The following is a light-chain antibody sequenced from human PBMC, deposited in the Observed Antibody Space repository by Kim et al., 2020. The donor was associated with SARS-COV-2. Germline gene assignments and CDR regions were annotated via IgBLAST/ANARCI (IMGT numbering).Light chain of an antibody. Sequence: PASITCKSSERLLHSDGKTYLYGYLQRPGQSPQLLIYEVSSRFSGVSDRFSGSGSGTDFTLKISRVEAEDVGVYYCMQGINVPFAFGPGTKVDIK. CDR2: EVS. J-gene: IGKJ3*01. V-gene: IGKV2-29*02. CDR1: ERLLHSDGKTY. CDR3: MQGINVPFA.